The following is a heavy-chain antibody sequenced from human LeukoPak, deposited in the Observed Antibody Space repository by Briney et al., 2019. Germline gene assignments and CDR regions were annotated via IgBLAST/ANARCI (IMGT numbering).Heavy chain of an antibody. CDR1: GFTFDDYG. CDR3: ARTDYYYYYMDV. J-gene: IGHJ6*03. V-gene: IGHV3-20*01. CDR2: INWNGDST. Sequence: GWSLRLSCAASGFTFDDYGMSWVRQAPGKGLEWVSGINWNGDSTGYADSVKGRFTISRDNVKNSLYLQMNSLRAEDTALYHCARTDYYYYYMDVRGKGTTVTISS. D-gene: IGHD2-2*01.